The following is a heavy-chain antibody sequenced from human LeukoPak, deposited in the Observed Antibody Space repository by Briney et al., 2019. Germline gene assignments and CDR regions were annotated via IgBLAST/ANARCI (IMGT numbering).Heavy chain of an antibody. Sequence: GGSLRLSCAASGFTFSSYGMHWVRQAPGKGLEWVALIWYDGSNKYYADSVKGRFTISRDNSKNTLYLQMNSLRAEDTAVYYCARDLRDVGATYDYWGQGTLVTVSS. CDR3: ARDLRDVGATYDY. CDR1: GFTFSSYG. V-gene: IGHV3-33*01. J-gene: IGHJ4*02. D-gene: IGHD1-26*01. CDR2: IWYDGSNK.